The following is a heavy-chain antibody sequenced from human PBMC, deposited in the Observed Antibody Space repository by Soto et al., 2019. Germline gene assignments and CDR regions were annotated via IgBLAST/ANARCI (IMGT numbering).Heavy chain of an antibody. CDR2: IIPIFGTA. V-gene: IGHV1-69*01. Sequence: QVQLVQSGAEVKKPGSSVKVSCKASGGTFSSYSINWVRQAPGQGLEWMGGIIPIFGTANNAQKFQGRVTITADESATTVYTELSSLRSEDTAVYYCARAPNILTVKYYFDYWGQGTLVTVSS. CDR3: ARAPNILTVKYYFDY. J-gene: IGHJ4*02. D-gene: IGHD3-9*01. CDR1: GGTFSSYS.